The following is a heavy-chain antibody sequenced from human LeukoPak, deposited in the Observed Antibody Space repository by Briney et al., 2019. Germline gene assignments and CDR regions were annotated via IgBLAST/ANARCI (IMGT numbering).Heavy chain of an antibody. Sequence: PSETLSLTCAVYGGSFSGYYWSWIRQPPGKGLEWIGEINHSGSTNYNPSLKSRVTISVDTSKNQFSLKLSSVTAADTAVYYCARHYDYVWGSYRPPTHFDYWGQGTLVTVSS. CDR3: ARHYDYVWGSYRPPTHFDY. V-gene: IGHV4-34*01. J-gene: IGHJ4*02. CDR2: INHSGST. D-gene: IGHD3-16*02. CDR1: GGSFSGYY.